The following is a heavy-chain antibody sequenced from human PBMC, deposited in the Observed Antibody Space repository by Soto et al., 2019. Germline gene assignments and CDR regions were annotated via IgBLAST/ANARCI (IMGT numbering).Heavy chain of an antibody. D-gene: IGHD5-12*01. Sequence: SETLSLTCTVSGGSISSYYWSWIRQPPGKGLEWIGYIYYSGSTNYNPSLKSRVTISVDTSKNQLSLKLSSVTAADTAVYYCARDLVQRGYDTFDYWGQGTLVTVS. CDR3: ARDLVQRGYDTFDY. J-gene: IGHJ4*02. CDR1: GGSISSYY. CDR2: IYYSGST. V-gene: IGHV4-59*01.